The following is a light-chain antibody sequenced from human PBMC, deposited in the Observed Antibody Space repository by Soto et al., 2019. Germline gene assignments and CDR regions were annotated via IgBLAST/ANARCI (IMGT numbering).Light chain of an antibody. Sequence: EFVLTQSPGTLSLSRGERATLSCRASERIYSAYLGWYQQKPGQAPRLLIYGASSRATGIPDRFSGSGSGTDFTLTISRLEPEDFAVYYCQQYGSSPPITFGQGTRLE. J-gene: IGKJ5*01. CDR1: ERIYSAY. CDR3: QQYGSSPPIT. CDR2: GAS. V-gene: IGKV3-20*01.